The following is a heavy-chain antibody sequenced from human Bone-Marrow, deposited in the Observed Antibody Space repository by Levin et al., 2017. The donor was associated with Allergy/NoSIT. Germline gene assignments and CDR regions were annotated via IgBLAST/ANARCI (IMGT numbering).Heavy chain of an antibody. CDR1: GGSFSGYY. Sequence: KPSETLSLTCAVYGGSFSGYYWSWIRQPPGKGLEWIGEINHSGSTNYNPSLKSRVTISVDTSKNQFSLKLSSVTAADTAVYYCASSYDSSGFYYFDYWGQGTLVTVSS. D-gene: IGHD3-22*01. V-gene: IGHV4-34*01. CDR2: INHSGST. J-gene: IGHJ4*02. CDR3: ASSYDSSGFYYFDY.